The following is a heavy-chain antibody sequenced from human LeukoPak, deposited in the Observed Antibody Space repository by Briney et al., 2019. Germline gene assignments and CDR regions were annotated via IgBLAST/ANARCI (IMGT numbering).Heavy chain of an antibody. Sequence: GRSLRLSCAASGFTFSSYGMHWVRQAPGKGLEWVAVIWYDGSNKYYADSVKGRFTISRDNSKNTLYLQMNSLRAEDTAVYYCARGSYSSSWYWGFDYWGQGTLVTVPS. V-gene: IGHV3-33*01. CDR2: IWYDGSNK. D-gene: IGHD6-13*01. CDR1: GFTFSSYG. CDR3: ARGSYSSSWYWGFDY. J-gene: IGHJ4*02.